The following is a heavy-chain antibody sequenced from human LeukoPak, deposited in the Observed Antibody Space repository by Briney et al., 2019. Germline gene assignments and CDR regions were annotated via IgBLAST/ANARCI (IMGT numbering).Heavy chain of an antibody. Sequence: ASVKVSCKASGYTFTSYGISWVRQAPGQGLEWMGWISAYNGNTNYAQKLQGRVTMTTDTSTSTAYMELRSLRSDDTAVYYCARSRGYCSSTSCYRNWFDPWGQGTLVTVSS. J-gene: IGHJ5*02. CDR2: ISAYNGNT. V-gene: IGHV1-18*01. CDR1: GYTFTSYG. CDR3: ARSRGYCSSTSCYRNWFDP. D-gene: IGHD2-2*01.